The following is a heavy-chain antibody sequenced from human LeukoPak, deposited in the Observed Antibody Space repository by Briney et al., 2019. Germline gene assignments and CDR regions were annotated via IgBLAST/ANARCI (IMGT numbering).Heavy chain of an antibody. D-gene: IGHD5-12*01. CDR1: GFTFSKYW. CDR2: MKHDGSEI. CDR3: ARDKSGLRGYDKYYFDY. Sequence: GGSLRLSCAASGFTFSKYWMSWVRQAPGKGLEWVANMKHDGSEIYYVDSVKGRFTISRDNAKNSLYLQMNSLRAEDTAVYYCARDKSGLRGYDKYYFDYWGQGTLVTVSS. J-gene: IGHJ4*02. V-gene: IGHV3-7*01.